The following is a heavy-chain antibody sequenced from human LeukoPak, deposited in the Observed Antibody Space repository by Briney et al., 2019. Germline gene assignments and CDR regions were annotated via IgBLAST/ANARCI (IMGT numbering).Heavy chain of an antibody. CDR3: ARGLPLEYYYDSSGTKGPFDY. CDR2: INAGNGNT. CDR1: GYTFTSYG. D-gene: IGHD3-22*01. Sequence: ASVKVSCKASGYTFTSYGISWVRQAPGQRLEWMGWINAGNGNTKYSQEFQGRVTITRDTSASTAYMELSSLRSEDMAVYYCARGLPLEYYYDSSGTKGPFDYWGQGTLVTVSS. J-gene: IGHJ4*02. V-gene: IGHV1-3*03.